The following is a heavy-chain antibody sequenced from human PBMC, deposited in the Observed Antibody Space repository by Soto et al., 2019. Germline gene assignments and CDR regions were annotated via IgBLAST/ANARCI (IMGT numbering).Heavy chain of an antibody. J-gene: IGHJ3*02. D-gene: IGHD6-13*01. V-gene: IGHV1-2*04. CDR3: ARDSSSNDAFDI. Sequence: ASVKVSCKASGYTFTRSGISWVRQAPGQGLEWMGWINPNNGGTNYAQKFQGWVTMTRDTSISTAYMELSRLRSDDTAVYYCARDSSSNDAFDIWGQGTMVTVSS. CDR2: INPNNGGT. CDR1: GYTFTRSG.